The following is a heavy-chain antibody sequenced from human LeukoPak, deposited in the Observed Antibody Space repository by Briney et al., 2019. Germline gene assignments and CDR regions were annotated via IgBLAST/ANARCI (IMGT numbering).Heavy chain of an antibody. J-gene: IGHJ4*02. CDR1: GYTFTSYF. CDR2: VNASGGST. CDR3: ARGPGDLGDY. V-gene: IGHV1-46*01. Sequence: ASVKVSCKASGYTFTSYFMHWVRQAPGQGLEWMGLVNASGGSTNYAQKFQGRVTMTRDMSTSTVFMDLDNLRSEDTAVYYCARGPGDLGDYWGQGALVTVSS. D-gene: IGHD7-27*01.